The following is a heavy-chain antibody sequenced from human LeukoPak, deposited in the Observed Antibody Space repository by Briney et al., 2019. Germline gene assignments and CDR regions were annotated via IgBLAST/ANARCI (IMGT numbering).Heavy chain of an antibody. CDR3: ARGEGQAVSAFDY. CDR1: GGSISSYY. D-gene: IGHD2-21*02. V-gene: IGHV4-59*01. Sequence: SETLSLTCTVSGGSISSYYWNWIRQPPGKGLEWLGYIHYSGSTKYNPSLESRVTISLDTAKKQFSLRLSSLTAADTAVYYCARGEGQAVSAFDYWGQGMLVTVSS. J-gene: IGHJ4*02. CDR2: IHYSGST.